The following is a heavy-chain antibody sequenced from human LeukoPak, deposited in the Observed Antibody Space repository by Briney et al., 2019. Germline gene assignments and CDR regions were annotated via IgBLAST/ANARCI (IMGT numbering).Heavy chain of an antibody. CDR3: ARDTGYINYDYYYSMDV. D-gene: IGHD6-13*01. CDR2: ITPYNGNT. Sequence: GGSVKVSCKASGYTFTSYGISWWRQPPGQGLEWMGWITPYNGNTNYAQKFQGRVTLTTDTSTNTAYMELRSLRSDDTAVYYCARDTGYINYDYYYSMDVWGKGTTVTVSS. CDR1: GYTFTSYG. J-gene: IGHJ6*03. V-gene: IGHV1-18*01.